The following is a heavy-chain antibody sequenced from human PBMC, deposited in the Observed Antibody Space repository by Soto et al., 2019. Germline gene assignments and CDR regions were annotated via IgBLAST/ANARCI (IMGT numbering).Heavy chain of an antibody. J-gene: IGHJ4*02. V-gene: IGHV1-69*01. D-gene: IGHD3-10*01. CDR3: ARDRDDYGSGNYYNRIDF. Sequence: QVQLVQSGAEVKKPGSSVKVSCKASGGIFSTYAISWLRQAPGQGLEWMGGIIPIFGTPNYEQRFQGRVNITADESTSPAYMELSRLRSEETAVYYCARDRDDYGSGNYYNRIDFWGQGTLVTVSS. CDR2: IIPIFGTP. CDR1: GGIFSTYA.